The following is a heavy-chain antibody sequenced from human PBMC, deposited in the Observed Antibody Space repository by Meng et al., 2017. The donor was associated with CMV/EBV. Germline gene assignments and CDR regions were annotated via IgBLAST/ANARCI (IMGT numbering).Heavy chain of an antibody. CDR1: GFTFGDYA. CDR3: TRSPFGVVVWFDP. Sequence: GESLKISCTASGFTFGDYAMSWVRQAPGKGLEWVGFIRSKAYGGTTEYAASVKGRFTISRDDSKSIAYLQMNNLKTEDTAVYYCTRSPFGVVVWFDPWGQGTLVTVSS. D-gene: IGHD3-3*01. J-gene: IGHJ5*02. V-gene: IGHV3-49*04. CDR2: IRSKAYGGTT.